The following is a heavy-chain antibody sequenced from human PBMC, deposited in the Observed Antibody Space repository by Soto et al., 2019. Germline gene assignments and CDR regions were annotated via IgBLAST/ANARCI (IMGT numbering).Heavy chain of an antibody. D-gene: IGHD3-9*01. CDR2: IDSSSSTF. CDR3: ARTYYDFLTGYYLPNFDY. CDR1: GFIFSDYY. V-gene: IGHV3-11*01. Sequence: GGSLRLSCAASGFIFSDYYMNWIRQAPGKGLEWVSFIDSSSSTFYYLNSVKGRFTISRDNAKNSLYLQMNSLRAEDTAVYYCARTYYDFLTGYYLPNFDYWGQGTLVTVS. J-gene: IGHJ4*02.